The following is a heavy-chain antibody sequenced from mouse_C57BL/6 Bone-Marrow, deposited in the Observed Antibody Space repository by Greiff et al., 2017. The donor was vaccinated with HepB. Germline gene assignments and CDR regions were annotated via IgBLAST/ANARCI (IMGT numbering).Heavy chain of an antibody. V-gene: IGHV5-16*01. D-gene: IGHD1-1*01. CDR1: GFTFSDYY. CDR2: INYDGSST. CDR3: ARKYYYGSPLYFDV. J-gene: IGHJ1*03. Sequence: EVKLQESEGGLVQPGSSMKLSCTASGFTFSDYYMAWVRQVPEKGLEWVANINYDGSSTYYLDSLKSRFIISRDNAKNILYLQMSSLKSEDTATYYCARKYYYGSPLYFDVWGTGTTVTVSS.